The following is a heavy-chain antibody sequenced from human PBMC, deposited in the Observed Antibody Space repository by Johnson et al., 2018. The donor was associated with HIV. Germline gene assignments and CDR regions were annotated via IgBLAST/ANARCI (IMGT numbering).Heavy chain of an antibody. CDR2: ISYDGSKK. Sequence: QVQLVESGGALVQPGGSLRLSCAASGFTFSSYAMHWVRQAPGKGLEWVAVISYDGSKKDYADSVKGRFTISRDNAKNSLYLQMNSLRAEDTAVYYCARDTASSSTLDAFDIWGQGTMVTVSS. V-gene: IGHV3-30-3*01. CDR3: ARDTASSSTLDAFDI. CDR1: GFTFSSYA. J-gene: IGHJ3*02. D-gene: IGHD2-2*01.